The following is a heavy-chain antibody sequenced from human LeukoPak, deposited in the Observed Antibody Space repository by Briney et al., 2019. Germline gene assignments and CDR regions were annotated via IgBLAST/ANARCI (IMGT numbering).Heavy chain of an antibody. J-gene: IGHJ4*02. CDR1: RLVPSTYA. V-gene: IGHV3-23*01. Sequence: PGGSLRLSCALSRLVPSTYAVTSGAQAPGKGLEWVSTISGSGGSTYYADSVKGRFTISRDNSNNTVFLQMISLKAEDTAVYDRARELLSKIDACHGHSDYWGQGTLVTVSS. CDR2: ISGSGGST. CDR3: ARELLSKIDACHGHSDY. D-gene: IGHD2-15*01.